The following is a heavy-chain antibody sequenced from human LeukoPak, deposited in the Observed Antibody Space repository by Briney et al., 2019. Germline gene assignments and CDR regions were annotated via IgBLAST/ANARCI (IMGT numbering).Heavy chain of an antibody. V-gene: IGHV1-18*01. J-gene: IGHJ6*03. CDR2: ISAYNGNT. D-gene: IGHD6-19*01. CDR3: ARDGQWLEDYYYYYMDV. Sequence: ASVKVSCKASGYTFTSYGISWVRQAPGQGLEWMGWISAYNGNTNYAQKLQGRVTMTTDTSTSTAYMELRSLRSDDTAVYYCARDGQWLEDYYYYYMDVWGKGTTVTVSS. CDR1: GYTFTSYG.